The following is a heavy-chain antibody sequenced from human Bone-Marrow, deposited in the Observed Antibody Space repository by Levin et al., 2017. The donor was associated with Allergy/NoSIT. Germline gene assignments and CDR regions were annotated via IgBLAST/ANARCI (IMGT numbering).Heavy chain of an antibody. CDR1: GGSISSSSYY. Sequence: RSSETLSLTCTVSGGSISSSSYYWGWIRQPPGKGLEWIGSIYYSGSTYYNPSLKSRVTISVDTSKNQFSLKLSSVTAADTAVYYCARDRGDSSSWYWADYWGQGTLVTVSS. J-gene: IGHJ4*02. CDR3: ARDRGDSSSWYWADY. V-gene: IGHV4-39*07. CDR2: IYYSGST. D-gene: IGHD6-13*01.